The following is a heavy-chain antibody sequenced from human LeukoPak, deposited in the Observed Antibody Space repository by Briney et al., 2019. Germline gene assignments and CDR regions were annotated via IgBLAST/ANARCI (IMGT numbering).Heavy chain of an antibody. CDR1: GGSFSGYY. J-gene: IGHJ5*02. V-gene: IGHV4-34*01. Sequence: KSSETLSLTCAVYGGSFSGYYWSWIRQPPGKGLEWIGEINHSGSTNYNPSLKSRVTISVDTSKNQFSLKLSSVTAADTAVYYCARGRPYYYDSSGYYRNWFDPWGQGTLVTVSS. CDR2: INHSGST. D-gene: IGHD3-22*01. CDR3: ARGRPYYYDSSGYYRNWFDP.